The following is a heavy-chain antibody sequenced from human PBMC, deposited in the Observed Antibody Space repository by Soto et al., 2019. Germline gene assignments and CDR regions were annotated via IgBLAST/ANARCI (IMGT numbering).Heavy chain of an antibody. D-gene: IGHD3-9*01. CDR2: ISAYKGNT. J-gene: IGHJ5*02. Sequence: QVQLVQSGAEVKKPGASVKVSCKASGYTFTSYGISWVRQAPGQGLEWMGWISAYKGNTNYAQKLQGRVTMTTDTSTSTAYMELRSLKSDDTAVYYCARDGARYFDWFPPTFDPWGQGTLVTVSS. V-gene: IGHV1-18*01. CDR1: GYTFTSYG. CDR3: ARDGARYFDWFPPTFDP.